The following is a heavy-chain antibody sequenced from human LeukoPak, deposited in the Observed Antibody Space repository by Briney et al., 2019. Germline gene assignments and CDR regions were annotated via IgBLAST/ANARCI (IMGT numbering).Heavy chain of an antibody. Sequence: PSETLSLTCAVYGWSFSGYYWSWIRQPPGKGLEWIGEINHSGSTNYNPSLKSRVTISVDTSKNQFSLKLSSVTAADTAVYYCAHSVVTSAFDYWGQGTLVTVSS. CDR3: AHSVVTSAFDY. V-gene: IGHV4-34*01. CDR1: GWSFSGYY. J-gene: IGHJ4*02. CDR2: INHSGST. D-gene: IGHD2-21*02.